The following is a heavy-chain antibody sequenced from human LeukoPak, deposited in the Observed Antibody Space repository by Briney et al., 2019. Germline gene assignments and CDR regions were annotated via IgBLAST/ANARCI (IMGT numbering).Heavy chain of an antibody. Sequence: PGGSLRLSCAASGFTFSDHYMDWVRQAPGKGLEWIARVRNKANKYTTEYAASVKGRFTISRDDSKNSMYLEMNSLKTEDTAVYYCTRIHSSAGSGSYYDCWGQGTLVTVSS. D-gene: IGHD6-25*01. CDR2: VRNKANKYTT. J-gene: IGHJ4*02. CDR3: TRIHSSAGSGSYYDC. CDR1: GFTFSDHY. V-gene: IGHV3-72*01.